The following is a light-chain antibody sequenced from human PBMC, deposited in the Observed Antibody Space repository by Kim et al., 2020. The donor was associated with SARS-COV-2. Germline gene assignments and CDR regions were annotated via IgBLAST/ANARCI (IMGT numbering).Light chain of an antibody. CDR2: GAS. CDR1: QDIHTW. CDR3: LQHNTYPIT. V-gene: IGKV1D-12*01. Sequence: ASVGDRVTITCRASQDIHTWLAWYQQKPGKAPKLLIYGASSLQTGVPLRFSGSGSGTDFTLTINSLQPEDFGTYFCLQHNTYPITFGQGTRLEIK. J-gene: IGKJ5*01.